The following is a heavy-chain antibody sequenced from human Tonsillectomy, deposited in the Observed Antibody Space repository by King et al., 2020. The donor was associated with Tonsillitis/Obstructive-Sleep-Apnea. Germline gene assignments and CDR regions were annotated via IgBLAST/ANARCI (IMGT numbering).Heavy chain of an antibody. J-gene: IGHJ4*02. Sequence: VQLVESGGGVVQPGRSLRLSCAASGFTFSSYAMHWVRQAPGKGLEWVAVISYDGSNKYYADSVKGRLTISRDNSKNTLYLQMNSLRAEDTSVYYCAREWRRYELSDWGQGTLVTVSS. CDR3: AREWRRYELSD. CDR2: ISYDGSNK. D-gene: IGHD1-1*01. V-gene: IGHV3-30*04. CDR1: GFTFSSYA.